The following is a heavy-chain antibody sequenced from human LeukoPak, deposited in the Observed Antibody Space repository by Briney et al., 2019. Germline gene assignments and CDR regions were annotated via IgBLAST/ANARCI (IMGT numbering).Heavy chain of an antibody. V-gene: IGHV3-7*01. D-gene: IGHD6-6*01. Sequence: GGSLRLSCAASGFTFSSYWMSWVRQAPGKGLEWVANIKQDGSEKYYVDSVKGRFTISRDNAKNSLYLQMNSLRAEDTAVYYCASLNEYSSSSGGYWGQGTLVTVSS. CDR1: GFTFSSYW. CDR2: IKQDGSEK. CDR3: ASLNEYSSSSGGY. J-gene: IGHJ4*02.